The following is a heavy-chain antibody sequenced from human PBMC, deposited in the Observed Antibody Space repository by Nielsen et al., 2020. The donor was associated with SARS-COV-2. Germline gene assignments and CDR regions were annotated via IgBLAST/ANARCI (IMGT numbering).Heavy chain of an antibody. D-gene: IGHD3-10*01. CDR1: GFRFGSYV. J-gene: IGHJ6*02. V-gene: IGHV3-23*01. CDR2: ISGTGRRT. Sequence: GESLKISCGASGFRFGSYVMSWVRQAPGKGLEWVSSISGTGRRTYYAGSLKGRFSISRDNAKNSLYLQMNSLRAEDTALYHCARSFGAVYYYYGMDVWGQGTTVTVSS. CDR3: ARSFGAVYYYYGMDV.